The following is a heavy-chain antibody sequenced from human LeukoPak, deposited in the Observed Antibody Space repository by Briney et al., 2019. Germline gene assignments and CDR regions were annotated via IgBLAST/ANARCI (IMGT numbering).Heavy chain of an antibody. CDR1: GFTFDDYT. D-gene: IGHD1-26*01. Sequence: GGPLRLSCAASGFTFDDYTMHWVRQTPGKGLEWVSLISWDGGSTYYADSVKGRFTISRDNSKNSLYLQMNSLRTEDTALYYCAKAPLIRTVGATWYNWFDPWGQGTLVTVSS. CDR2: ISWDGGST. V-gene: IGHV3-43*01. CDR3: AKAPLIRTVGATWYNWFDP. J-gene: IGHJ5*02.